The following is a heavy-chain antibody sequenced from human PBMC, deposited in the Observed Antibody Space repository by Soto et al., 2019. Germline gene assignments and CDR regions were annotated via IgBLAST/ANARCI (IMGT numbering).Heavy chain of an antibody. CDR2: ISYDGSNK. CDR1: GFTFSSYG. V-gene: IGHV3-30*18. CDR3: AKGRDGYTYEFDY. Sequence: QVQLVESGGGVVQPGRSLRLSCAASGFTFSSYGMHWVRQAPGKGLEWVAVISYDGSNKYYADSVKGRFTISRDNPKNTLYLQMNSLRAEDTAVYYCAKGRDGYTYEFDYWGQGTLVTVSS. J-gene: IGHJ4*02. D-gene: IGHD5-12*01.